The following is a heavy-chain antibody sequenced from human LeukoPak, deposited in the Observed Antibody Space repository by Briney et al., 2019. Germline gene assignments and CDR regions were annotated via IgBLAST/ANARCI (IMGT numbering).Heavy chain of an antibody. CDR1: GFTISKAW. D-gene: IGHD6-19*01. V-gene: IGHV3-15*01. CDR2: IKSKIDGATT. Sequence: GGSLRLSCAASGFTISKAWMSWVRQAPGKGLEWVGRIKSKIDGATTDYGAPVKGRFTISRHDSKNTLYLQMNSLKTDDTGVYYCTTDPRTAAGYWGQGTLVTVSS. CDR3: TTDPRTAAGY. J-gene: IGHJ4*02.